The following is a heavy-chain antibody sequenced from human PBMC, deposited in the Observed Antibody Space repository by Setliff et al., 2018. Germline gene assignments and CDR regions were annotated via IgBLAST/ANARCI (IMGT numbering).Heavy chain of an antibody. CDR3: ASRATYYNFWSGYYLY. J-gene: IGHJ4*02. V-gene: IGHV4-61*02. Sequence: TSETLSLTCSVSGDSINSGTYYWSWFRQSAGKGLEWIGRIYTGGSTNYNPSLKSRVTISVDTSKNQFSLKLSSVTAADTAVYYCASRATYYNFWSGYYLYWGQGTLVTVSS. D-gene: IGHD3-3*01. CDR2: IYTGGST. CDR1: GDSINSGTYY.